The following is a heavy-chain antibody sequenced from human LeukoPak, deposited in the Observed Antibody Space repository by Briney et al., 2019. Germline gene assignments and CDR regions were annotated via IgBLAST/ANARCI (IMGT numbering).Heavy chain of an antibody. CDR1: GFTFSTYA. D-gene: IGHD3-22*01. J-gene: IGHJ4*02. CDR3: ASGPNYYDSSGYPVLYFDY. V-gene: IGHV3-30*04. Sequence: GGSLRLSCAASGFTFSTYAMHWVRQAPGKGLEWVAVISVDGSNKYYADSLKGRFTISRDNSKNTLYMQMNSLRAEDTAVYYCASGPNYYDSSGYPVLYFDYWGQGTPVTVSS. CDR2: ISVDGSNK.